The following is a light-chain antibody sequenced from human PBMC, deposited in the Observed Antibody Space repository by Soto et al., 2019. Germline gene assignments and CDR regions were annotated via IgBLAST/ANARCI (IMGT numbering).Light chain of an antibody. V-gene: IGLV2-14*01. J-gene: IGLJ3*02. CDR2: DVS. CDR1: SSDVGGYNY. Sequence: QSALTQPASVSGSPGQSITISCTGTSSDVGGYNYVSWYQQHPGKALKLMIYDVSNRPSGVSNRFSGSKSGNTASLTISGLQAEDEADYYCSSYTSSSTLEVFGGGTKLTV. CDR3: SSYTSSSTLEV.